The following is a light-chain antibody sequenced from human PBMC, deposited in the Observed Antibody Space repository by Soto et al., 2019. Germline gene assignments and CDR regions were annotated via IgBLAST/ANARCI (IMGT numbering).Light chain of an antibody. V-gene: IGLV1-40*01. CDR1: SSNIGAGYD. CDR3: GTWDSSLSAYV. J-gene: IGLJ1*01. CDR2: ENN. Sequence: QSVLTQPPSVSGAPGQRVTISCTGSSSNIGAGYDVHWYQQLPGTAPKLLIYENNNRPSGVPDRFSGSKSGTSATLGITGLQTGDEADYYCGTWDSSLSAYVFGTGTKVTVL.